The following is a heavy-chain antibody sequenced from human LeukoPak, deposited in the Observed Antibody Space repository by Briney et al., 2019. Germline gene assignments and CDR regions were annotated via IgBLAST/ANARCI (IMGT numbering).Heavy chain of an antibody. CDR3: ARIVDCSSTSCYDY. V-gene: IGHV3-48*03. CDR1: GCTFSSYE. D-gene: IGHD2-2*01. J-gene: IGHJ4*02. Sequence: PGGSLRLSCAASGCTFSSYEMNWVRQAPGKGLEWVSYISSSGSTIYYADSVKGRFTISRDNAKNSLYLQMNSLRAEDTAVYYCARIVDCSSTSCYDYWGQGTLVTVSS. CDR2: ISSSGSTI.